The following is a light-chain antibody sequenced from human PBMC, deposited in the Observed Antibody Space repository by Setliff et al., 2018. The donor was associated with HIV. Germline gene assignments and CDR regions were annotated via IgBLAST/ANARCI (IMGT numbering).Light chain of an antibody. CDR3: CSYAGSFTYGV. V-gene: IGLV2-23*02. CDR1: SSDVGGYDF. CDR2: DVS. Sequence: QSVLTQPASVSGSPGQSITISCTGTSSDVGGYDFVSWYQQYPGKAPKLMIYDVSKRPSGVSNRFSGSKSGNTASLTISGLQAEDEGDYYCCSYAGSFTYGVFGGGTKGTVL. J-gene: IGLJ3*02.